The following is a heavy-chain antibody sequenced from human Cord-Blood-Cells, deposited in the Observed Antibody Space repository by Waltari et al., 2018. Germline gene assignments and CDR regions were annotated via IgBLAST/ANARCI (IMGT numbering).Heavy chain of an antibody. CDR2: IYYSGST. D-gene: IGHD3-22*01. CDR1: GGSISSSSYY. Sequence: QLQLQESGPGLVKPSETLSLTCTVSGGSISSSSYYWGWIRPPPGKGPEWIGSIYYSGSTYYNPSLKSRVTISVDTSKNQFSLKLSSVTAADTAVYYCARIPYLSSGYYYYYYYGMDVWGQGTTVTVSS. V-gene: IGHV4-39*01. CDR3: ARIPYLSSGYYYYYYYGMDV. J-gene: IGHJ6*02.